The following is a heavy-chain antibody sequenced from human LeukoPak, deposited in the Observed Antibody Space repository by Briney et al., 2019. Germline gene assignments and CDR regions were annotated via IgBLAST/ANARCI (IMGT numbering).Heavy chain of an antibody. D-gene: IGHD1-26*01. CDR1: AFSLKDYN. CDR3: VRDRGTYRPIDY. Sequence: GGSLRLSCAASAFSLKDYNMNWVRQAPGKGLEWVSSISYTGTYIYYADSVKGRFTVSRDNAQNSVYLHMSSLRVEDTAIYYCVRDRGTYRPIDYWGQGTLVTVSS. J-gene: IGHJ4*02. CDR2: ISYTGTYI. V-gene: IGHV3-21*04.